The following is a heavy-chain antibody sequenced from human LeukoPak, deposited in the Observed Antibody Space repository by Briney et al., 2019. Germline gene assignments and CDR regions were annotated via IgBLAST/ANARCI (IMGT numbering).Heavy chain of an antibody. CDR2: INHSGST. J-gene: IGHJ5*02. V-gene: IGHV4-34*01. Sequence: PSETLSLTCAVYGGSFSGYYWSWIRQPPGKGLEWIGEINHSGSTNYNPSLKSRVTISVDTSKNQFSLKLSSVTAADTAVYYCASSGRFLEWLPPKGFDPWGQGTLVTVSS. CDR1: GGSFSGYY. CDR3: ASSGRFLEWLPPKGFDP. D-gene: IGHD3-3*01.